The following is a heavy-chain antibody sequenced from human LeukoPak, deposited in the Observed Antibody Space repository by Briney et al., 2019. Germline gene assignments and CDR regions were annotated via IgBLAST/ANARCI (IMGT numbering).Heavy chain of an antibody. Sequence: SETLSLTCAVSGASISSSNWWSWVRQPPGKGQEWIGEIYHSGSTNYNPSLKSRVTISVDTSKKQFSLKLSSVTAADTAVYYCARISLTGYAPISGYFDYWGQGTLVTVSS. CDR3: ARISLTGYAPISGYFDY. CDR1: GASISSSNW. J-gene: IGHJ4*02. V-gene: IGHV4-4*02. D-gene: IGHD3-9*01. CDR2: IYHSGST.